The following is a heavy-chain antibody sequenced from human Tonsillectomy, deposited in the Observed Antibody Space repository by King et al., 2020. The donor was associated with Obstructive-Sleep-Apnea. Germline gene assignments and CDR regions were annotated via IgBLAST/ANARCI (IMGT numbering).Heavy chain of an antibody. J-gene: IGHJ3*02. V-gene: IGHV3-66*01. CDR1: GFTVSSNY. CDR2: IYSGGST. D-gene: IGHD3-22*01. CDR3: AREPYDSSGYYNDAFHI. Sequence: VQLVESGGGLVQPGGSLRLSCAASGFTVSSNYMSWVRQAPGKGLEWVSVIYSGGSTYYADSVKGRFTISRDNSKNTLYLQMNSLRAEDTAVYYCAREPYDSSGYYNDAFHIWGQGTMVTVSS.